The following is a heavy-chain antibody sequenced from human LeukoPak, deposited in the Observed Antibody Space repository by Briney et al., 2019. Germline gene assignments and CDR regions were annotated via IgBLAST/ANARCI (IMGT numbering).Heavy chain of an antibody. D-gene: IGHD2-2*01. CDR3: ASLVGPSPFFDY. CDR1: GGSISSGGYY. Sequence: PSQTLSLTCTVSGGSISSGGYYWSWIRQHPGTGLEWIGYIYYSGSTYYNPSLKSRVTISVDTSKNQSSLKLSSVTAADTAVYYCASLVGPSPFFDYWGQGTLVTVSS. CDR2: IYYSGST. J-gene: IGHJ4*02. V-gene: IGHV4-31*03.